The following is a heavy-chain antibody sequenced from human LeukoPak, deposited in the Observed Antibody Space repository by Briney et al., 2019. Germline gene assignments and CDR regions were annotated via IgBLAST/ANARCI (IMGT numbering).Heavy chain of an antibody. Sequence: GRSLRLSCAASGFTFSSYGMHWVRQAPGKGLEWVAVISYDGSNKYYADSVKGRFTISRDNTKNSLYLQMNSLRAEDTAVYYCARLDNWNHFDYWGQGTLVTVSS. D-gene: IGHD1-20*01. CDR3: ARLDNWNHFDY. V-gene: IGHV3-30*03. CDR2: ISYDGSNK. J-gene: IGHJ4*02. CDR1: GFTFSSYG.